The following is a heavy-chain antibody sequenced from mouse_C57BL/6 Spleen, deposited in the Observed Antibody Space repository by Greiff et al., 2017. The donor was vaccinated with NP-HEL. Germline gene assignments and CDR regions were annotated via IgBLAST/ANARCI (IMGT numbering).Heavy chain of an antibody. Sequence: EVKLVESGGGLVKPGGSLKLSCAASGFTFSSYAMSWVRQTPEKRLEWVATISDGGSYTYYPDNVKGRFTISRDNAKNNLYLQMSHLKSEDTAMYYCARHDGLAWFAYWGQGTLVTVSA. V-gene: IGHV5-4*03. CDR1: GFTFSSYA. CDR3: ARHDGLAWFAY. D-gene: IGHD2-3*01. J-gene: IGHJ3*01. CDR2: ISDGGSYT.